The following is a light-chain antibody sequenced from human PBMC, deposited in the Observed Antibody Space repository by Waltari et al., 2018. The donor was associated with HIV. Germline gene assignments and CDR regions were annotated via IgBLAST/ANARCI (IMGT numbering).Light chain of an antibody. Sequence: QSVLTQPPSVSAAPGQKVSFSCSGGNSNLGNNYFSWYQQLPGRAPRLLIYDNEKRPSVIPDRFSASKAGMSATLDITGLQIVDEADYYCGTWDSSLNLYVFGPGTTVAVL. V-gene: IGLV1-51*01. CDR1: NSNLGNNY. CDR2: DNE. CDR3: GTWDSSLNLYV. J-gene: IGLJ1*01.